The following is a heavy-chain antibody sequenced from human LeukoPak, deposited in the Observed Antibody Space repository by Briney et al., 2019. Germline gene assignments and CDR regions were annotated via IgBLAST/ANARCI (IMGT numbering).Heavy chain of an antibody. CDR1: GFTFDDYA. CDR3: AGNNY. CDR2: ISWNSGSI. J-gene: IGHJ4*02. V-gene: IGHV3-9*01. Sequence: SLRLSCAASGFTFDDYAMHWVRQAPGKGLEWGSGISWNSGSIGYADSVTGRFTIPRDNAKNSLYLQMNRLRAEDTALYYCAGNNYWGQGTLVTVSS.